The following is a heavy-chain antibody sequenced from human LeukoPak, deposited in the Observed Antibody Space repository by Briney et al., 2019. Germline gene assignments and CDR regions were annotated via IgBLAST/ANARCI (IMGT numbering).Heavy chain of an antibody. J-gene: IGHJ6*03. CDR2: IYTSGST. D-gene: IGHD3-22*01. CDR1: GGSISSYY. Sequence: PSETLSLTCTVSGGSISSYYWSWIRQPPGKGLEWIGYIYTSGSTNYNPSLKSRVPISVDTSKNQFSLKLSSVTAADTAVYYCARNGDSSGPRYYYYMDVWGKGTTVTVSS. CDR3: ARNGDSSGPRYYYYMDV. V-gene: IGHV4-4*09.